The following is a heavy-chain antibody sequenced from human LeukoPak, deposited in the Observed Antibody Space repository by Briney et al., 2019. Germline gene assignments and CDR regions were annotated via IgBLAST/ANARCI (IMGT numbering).Heavy chain of an antibody. CDR1: GYTFTSYP. CDR2: ITTYNGNT. D-gene: IGHD4-17*01. V-gene: IGHV1-18*01. J-gene: IGHJ4*02. CDR3: ARGYDYGDYVGDFDY. Sequence: ASVKVSCKASGYTFTSYPISWVRRAPGQGLEWVGWITTYNGNTNYAQKLQGRVTMITDTSTSTAYMDLRGLRSDDTAVYYCARGYDYGDYVGDFDYWGQGTLVTVSS.